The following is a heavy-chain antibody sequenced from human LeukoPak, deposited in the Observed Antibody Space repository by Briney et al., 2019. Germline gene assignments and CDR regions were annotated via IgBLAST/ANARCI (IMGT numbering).Heavy chain of an antibody. D-gene: IGHD2-2*01. CDR2: ISAYNGNT. CDR3: ARGLTNLYCSSTSCFPFDY. V-gene: IGHV1-18*01. J-gene: IGHJ4*02. Sequence: GASVKVSCKASGYTFTSYGISWVRQAPGQGLEWMGWISAYNGNTNYAQKLQGRVTMTTDTSTSTAYMELRSLRSDDTAVYYCARGLTNLYCSSTSCFPFDYWGQGTLVTVSS. CDR1: GYTFTSYG.